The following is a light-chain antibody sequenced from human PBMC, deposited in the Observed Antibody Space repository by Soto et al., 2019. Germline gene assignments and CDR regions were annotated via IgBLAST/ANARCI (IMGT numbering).Light chain of an antibody. V-gene: IGKV3-15*01. CDR2: GSS. CDR3: LQYNNWPPYT. CDR1: QSVSSN. Sequence: EIVMTQSPATLSVSPGERATLSCRASQSVSSNLAWYQQKPAQAPRLLIYGSSTRATGIPARFSGSGSGTEFTLSINSLQSEDFAVYYCLQYNNWPPYTFGQGTKLEIK. J-gene: IGKJ2*01.